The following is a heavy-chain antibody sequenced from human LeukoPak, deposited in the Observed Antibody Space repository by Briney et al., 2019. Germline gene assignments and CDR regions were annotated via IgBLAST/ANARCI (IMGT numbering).Heavy chain of an antibody. CDR3: ARDQDAYGARPPFDY. D-gene: IGHD6-6*01. V-gene: IGHV3-23*01. CDR2: ISASGGST. CDR1: GFTFNNYA. Sequence: GGSLRLSCAASGFTFNNYAMSWVRQAPGKGLEWVSAISASGGSTYYADSVKGRFTISRDNSKNTLYLQMNSLRAEDTAVYYCARDQDAYGARPPFDYWGQGTLVTVSS. J-gene: IGHJ4*02.